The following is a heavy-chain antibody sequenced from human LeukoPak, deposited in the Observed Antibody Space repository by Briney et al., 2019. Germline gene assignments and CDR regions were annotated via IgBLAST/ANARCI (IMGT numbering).Heavy chain of an antibody. D-gene: IGHD2-21*02. V-gene: IGHV3-33*08. CDR1: EFTFSNFV. CDR2: IWYDGSNK. J-gene: IGHJ4*02. Sequence: PGGSLRLSCAASEFTFSNFVIHWVRQAPGKGLEWVAVIWYDGSNKYYADSVKGRFTISRDNSKNTLYLQMNSLRAEDTAVYYCARDAYCGGDCSPGYWGQGTLVTVSS. CDR3: ARDAYCGGDCSPGY.